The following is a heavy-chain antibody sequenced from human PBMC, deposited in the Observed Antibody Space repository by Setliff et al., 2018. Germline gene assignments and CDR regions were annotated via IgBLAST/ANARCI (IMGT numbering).Heavy chain of an antibody. V-gene: IGHV4-39*07. D-gene: IGHD3-3*01. J-gene: IGHJ4*02. Sequence: KPSETLSLTCTVSGVSFGSGTYYWGWIRQSPGKGLEWIGEINDSGTTNYSPSLKSRVTISLDASTNQFSLKLRSVSAADTAVYYCRYWSGYYNNDYWGQGTLVTVSS. CDR3: RYWSGYYNNDY. CDR1: GVSFGSGTYY. CDR2: INDSGTT.